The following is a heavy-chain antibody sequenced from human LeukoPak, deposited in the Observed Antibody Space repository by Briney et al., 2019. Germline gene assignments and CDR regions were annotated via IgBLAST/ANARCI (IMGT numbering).Heavy chain of an antibody. V-gene: IGHV1-2*02. J-gene: IGHJ4*02. CDR3: ASVYASGWYFDY. CDR2: INPNNGGT. Sequence: ASVKVSCKASGYTFTGYYMHWVRQAPGQGLEWMGWINPNNGGTNYAQKFQGRVTMTRDTSISTAYMELSRLRSDDTAVYYCASVYASGWYFDYWGQGTLVTVSS. D-gene: IGHD6-19*01. CDR1: GYTFTGYY.